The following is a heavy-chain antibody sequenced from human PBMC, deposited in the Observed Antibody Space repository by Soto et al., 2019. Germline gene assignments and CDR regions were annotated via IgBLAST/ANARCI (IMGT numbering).Heavy chain of an antibody. CDR3: ATQRSKLDPYIDAFYI. Sequence: ASVKVSCKVSGYTLTELSMHWVRQAPGKGLEWMGGFDPEDGETIYAQKFQGRVTMTEDTSTDTAYMELSSLRSEDTGVYYCATQRSKLDPYIDAFYIWGQGSMVTVSS. CDR2: FDPEDGET. CDR1: GYTLTELS. V-gene: IGHV1-24*01. J-gene: IGHJ3*02. D-gene: IGHD1-1*01.